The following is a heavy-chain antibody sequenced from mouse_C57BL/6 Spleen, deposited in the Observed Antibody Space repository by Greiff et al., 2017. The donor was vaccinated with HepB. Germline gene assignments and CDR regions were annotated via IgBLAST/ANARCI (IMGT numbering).Heavy chain of an antibody. CDR2: INPNYGTT. CDR3: ARAYYYGSSYVFFAY. J-gene: IGHJ3*01. D-gene: IGHD1-1*01. CDR1: GYSFTDYN. V-gene: IGHV1-39*01. Sequence: LQESGPELVKPGASVKISCKASGYSFTDYNMNWVKQSNGKSLEWIGVINPNYGTTSYNQKFKGKATLTVDQSSSTAYMQLDSLTSEDSAVYYCARAYYYGSSYVFFAYWGQGTLVTVSA.